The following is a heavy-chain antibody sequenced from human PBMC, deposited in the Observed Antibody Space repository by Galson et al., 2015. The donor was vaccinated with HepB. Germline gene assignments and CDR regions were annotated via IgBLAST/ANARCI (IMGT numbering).Heavy chain of an antibody. D-gene: IGHD1-26*01. CDR1: GFTFSSYG. Sequence: SLRLSCAASGFTFSSYGMHWVRQAPGKGLEWVAVISHDGSNKYYADSVKGRFTISRDNSKNTLYLQMNSLRAEDTAVYYCAKDLAQWELLSWLDYWGQGTLVTVSS. CDR3: AKDLAQWELLSWLDY. J-gene: IGHJ4*02. CDR2: ISHDGSNK. V-gene: IGHV3-30*18.